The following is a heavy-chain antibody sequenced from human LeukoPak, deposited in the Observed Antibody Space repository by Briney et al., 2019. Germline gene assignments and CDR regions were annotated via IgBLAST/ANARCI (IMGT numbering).Heavy chain of an antibody. CDR1: GGSISSGGYS. D-gene: IGHD3-3*01. V-gene: IGHV4-30-2*01. J-gene: IGHJ5*02. CDR2: IYHRGST. CDR3: ARATEDYDFWSGYKRGYWFDP. Sequence: TLSLTCAVSGGSISSGGYSWGWIRQPPGKGLEWIGYIYHRGSTYYNPSLKSRVTISVDRSKNQFSLKLSSVTAADTAVYYCARATEDYDFWSGYKRGYWFDPWGQGTLVTVSS.